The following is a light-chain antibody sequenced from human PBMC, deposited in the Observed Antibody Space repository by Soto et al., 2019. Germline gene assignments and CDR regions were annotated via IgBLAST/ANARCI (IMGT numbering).Light chain of an antibody. CDR3: QQFNSYPQT. V-gene: IGKV1-13*02. CDR2: DAS. J-gene: IGKJ1*01. CDR1: QGISSA. Sequence: AIQLTQSPSSLSASVGDRVTITCRASQGISSALAWYRQKPGKAPKLLIYDASSLESGVPSRFSGSGSGTDSTLTISSLQPEDFATYYCQQFNSYPQTFGQGTKVEIK.